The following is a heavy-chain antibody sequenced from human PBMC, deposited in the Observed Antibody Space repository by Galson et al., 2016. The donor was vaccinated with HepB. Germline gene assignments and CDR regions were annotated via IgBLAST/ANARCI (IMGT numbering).Heavy chain of an antibody. D-gene: IGHD6-13*01. CDR2: IYTRGNT. J-gene: IGHJ4*02. CDR1: GGAISTGVYY. Sequence: TLSLTCTVSGGAISTGVYYWSWIRQTPGKGLEWIGYIYTRGNTFYSPSLESRARISVDTSKNQVSLRVTSVTAADTAVYYCARMIAAAGQIDHWGQGALVTVSS. CDR3: ARMIAAAGQIDH. V-gene: IGHV4-30-4*01.